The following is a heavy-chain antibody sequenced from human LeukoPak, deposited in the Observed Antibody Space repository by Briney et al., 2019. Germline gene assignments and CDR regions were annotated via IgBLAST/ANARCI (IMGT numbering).Heavy chain of an antibody. CDR3: ARARTLTRITMIVVVNDY. CDR1: GYTFTSYD. D-gene: IGHD3-22*01. J-gene: IGHJ4*02. CDR2: MNPNSGNT. V-gene: IGHV1-8*01. Sequence: ASVKVSCKASGYTFTSYDINWVRQATGQGLEWMGWMNPNSGNTGYAQKFQGRVTMTRNTSISTAYMELSSLRSEDTAVYHCARARTLTRITMIVVVNDYWGQGTLVTVSS.